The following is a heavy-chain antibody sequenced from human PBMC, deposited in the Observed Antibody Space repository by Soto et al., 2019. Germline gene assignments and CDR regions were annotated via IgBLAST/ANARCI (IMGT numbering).Heavy chain of an antibody. Sequence: SVKVSCKASGGTFRSYAISWVRQATGQGLEWMGGIIPIFGTANYAQKFQGRVTITADESTSTAYMELSSLRSEDTAVYYCARDHYDILTGPSDYYYYGMDVWGQGTTVTVSS. V-gene: IGHV1-69*13. CDR1: GGTFRSYA. D-gene: IGHD3-9*01. CDR2: IIPIFGTA. CDR3: ARDHYDILTGPSDYYYYGMDV. J-gene: IGHJ6*02.